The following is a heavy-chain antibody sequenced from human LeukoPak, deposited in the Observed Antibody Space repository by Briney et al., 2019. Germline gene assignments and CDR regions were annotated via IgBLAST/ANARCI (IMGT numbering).Heavy chain of an antibody. CDR2: IYYSGST. CDR1: GGSISSSSYY. J-gene: IGHJ4*02. V-gene: IGHV4-39*01. CDR3: ARASMFKSKLLWFGEFKQNYYFDY. D-gene: IGHD3-10*01. Sequence: PSETLSLTCTVSGGSISSSSYYWGWIRQPPGKGLEWIGSIYYSGSTYYNPSLKSRFTISVYTSKNQFSLKLSSVTAADTAVYYCARASMFKSKLLWFGEFKQNYYFDYWGQGTLVTVSS.